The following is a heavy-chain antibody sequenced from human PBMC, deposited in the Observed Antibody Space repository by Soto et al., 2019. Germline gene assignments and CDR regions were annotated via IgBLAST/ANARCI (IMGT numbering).Heavy chain of an antibody. CDR3: ARMWFGEHSGFDP. Sequence: KVSCKASRYTFTAYYMYWVRQAPGQGLEWMGRIDPSDSYINYSPSFQGHVTISIDKSISTAYLQWSSLKASDTAMYYCARMWFGEHSGFDPWGQGTLVTVSS. V-gene: IGHV5-10-1*01. J-gene: IGHJ5*02. CDR2: IDPSDSYI. CDR1: RYTFTAYY. D-gene: IGHD3-10*01.